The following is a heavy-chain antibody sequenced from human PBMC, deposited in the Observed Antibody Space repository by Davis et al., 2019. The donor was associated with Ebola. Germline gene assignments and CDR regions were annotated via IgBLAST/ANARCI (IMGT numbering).Heavy chain of an antibody. D-gene: IGHD3-3*02. CDR1: GFTFSTYD. J-gene: IGHJ4*02. CDR2: IGTLGDT. V-gene: IGHV3-13*01. Sequence: GESLKISCAASGFTFSTYDMHCVRQATGTGLEWVSAIGTLGDTYYPGSVKGRFTISRDNSRDTNTLYLQMDSLRAEDTAIYYCAKSRGDHFWSSSDYWGLGTWVTVSS. CDR3: AKSRGDHFWSSSDY.